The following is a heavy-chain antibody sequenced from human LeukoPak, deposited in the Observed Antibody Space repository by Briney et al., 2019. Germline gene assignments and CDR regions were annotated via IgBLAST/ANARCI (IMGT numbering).Heavy chain of an antibody. V-gene: IGHV3-9*01. CDR2: ISWNSGSI. J-gene: IGHJ6*03. Sequence: GGSLRLSCAASGFTFNDYAMHWVRQASGKGLEWASGISWNSGSIGYADSVKGRFTISRDNAKNSLYLQMNSLRPEDTALYYCAKSPNSFDFYYYMDVWGKGTTVTVSS. CDR3: AKSPNSFDFYYYMDV. D-gene: IGHD2/OR15-2a*01. CDR1: GFTFNDYA.